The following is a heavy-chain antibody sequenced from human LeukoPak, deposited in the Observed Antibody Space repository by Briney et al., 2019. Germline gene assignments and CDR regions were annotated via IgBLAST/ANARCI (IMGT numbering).Heavy chain of an antibody. V-gene: IGHV3-30*03. Sequence: GGSLRLSCAASGFTFSSYWMSWVRQAPGKGLEWVAVISYDGSNKYYADSVKGRFTISRDNSKNTLYLQMNSLRAEDTAVYYCARAKPKNMVRGLIMRRESRYYFDYWGQGTLVTVSS. CDR1: GFTFSSYW. D-gene: IGHD3-10*01. CDR3: ARAKPKNMVRGLIMRRESRYYFDY. CDR2: ISYDGSNK. J-gene: IGHJ4*02.